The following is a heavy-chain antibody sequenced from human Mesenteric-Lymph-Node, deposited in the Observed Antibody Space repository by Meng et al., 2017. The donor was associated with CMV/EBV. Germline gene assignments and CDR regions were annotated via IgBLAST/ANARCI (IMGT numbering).Heavy chain of an antibody. Sequence: GESLKISCAAPGFTFRSYAMHWVRQAPGKGLEWVSGISGSGGSTNYADSVKGRFTISRDNSKNTLYLQMNSLSAEDTAVYYCAKDSSYYDFWSGYNYGMDVWGQGTTVTVSS. J-gene: IGHJ6*02. D-gene: IGHD3-3*01. CDR3: AKDSSYYDFWSGYNYGMDV. CDR2: ISGSGGST. CDR1: GFTFRSYA. V-gene: IGHV3-23*01.